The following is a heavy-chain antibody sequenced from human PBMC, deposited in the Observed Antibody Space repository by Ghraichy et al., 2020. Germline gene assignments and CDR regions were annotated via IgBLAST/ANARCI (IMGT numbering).Heavy chain of an antibody. CDR3: ARGVKTFRVRAAGTPRPAMGGSYFDY. Sequence: SETLSLTCAVYGGSFSGYYWNWIRQPPGKGLEWIGEINHSGSTNYNPSLKSRVTISVDTSKNQFSLKLSSVTAADTAVYYCARGVKTFRVRAAGTPRPAMGGSYFDYWGQGTLVTVSS. J-gene: IGHJ4*02. D-gene: IGHD6-13*01. CDR2: INHSGST. CDR1: GGSFSGYY. V-gene: IGHV4-34*01.